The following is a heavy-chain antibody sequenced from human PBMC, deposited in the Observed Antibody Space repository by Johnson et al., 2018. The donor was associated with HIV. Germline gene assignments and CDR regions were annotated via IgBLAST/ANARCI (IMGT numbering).Heavy chain of an antibody. CDR1: GFTFSSYA. V-gene: IGHV3-30*04. CDR3: ARDLGPDGAFDI. J-gene: IGHJ3*02. Sequence: QVQLVESGGGVVQPGRSLRLSCAASGFTFSSYAMHWVRQAPGKGLEWVAVISYDGSNKYYADSVKGRFTISSDNSKNTLYLQMNSLRAEDTAVYYCARDLGPDGAFDIWGQGTMVTVSS. CDR2: ISYDGSNK. D-gene: IGHD5-24*01.